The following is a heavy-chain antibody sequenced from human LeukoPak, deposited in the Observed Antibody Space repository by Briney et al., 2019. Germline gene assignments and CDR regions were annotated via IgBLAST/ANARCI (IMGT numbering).Heavy chain of an antibody. V-gene: IGHV4-4*02. Sequence: SETLSLTCAVSGGSISSSNWWSWVRQPPGKGLEWIGEIYHSGSTNYNPSLKSRVTISVDKSKNQFSLKLSSVTAADTAVYYCARAVAAAGPPYFDYWGQGTLVTVSS. CDR3: ARAVAAAGPPYFDY. CDR1: GGSISSSNW. CDR2: IYHSGST. D-gene: IGHD6-13*01. J-gene: IGHJ4*02.